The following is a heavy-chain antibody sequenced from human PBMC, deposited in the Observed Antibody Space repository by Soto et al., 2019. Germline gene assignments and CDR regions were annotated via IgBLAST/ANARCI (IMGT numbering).Heavy chain of an antibody. J-gene: IGHJ4*02. CDR1: GGTFISYA. V-gene: IGHV1-69*01. D-gene: IGHD3-22*01. CDR2: VIPMFGTA. CDR3: ARGGYSYDSSGYYFLDY. Sequence: QVQLVQSGAEVKKPGSSVKVSCKSSGGTFISYAISWVRQAPGQGLEWMGGVIPMFGTANYAQKFQGRVTITADESTSTAYMELSSLRSEDTAVYYCARGGYSYDSSGYYFLDYWGQGTLVTVSS.